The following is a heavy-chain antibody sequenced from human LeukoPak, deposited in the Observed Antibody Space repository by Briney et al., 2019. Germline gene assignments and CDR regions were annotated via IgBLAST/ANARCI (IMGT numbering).Heavy chain of an antibody. V-gene: IGHV1-69*04. CDR2: IIPILGIA. D-gene: IGHD5-12*01. J-gene: IGHJ4*02. CDR3: ARDLFQGYSGYEKYYFDY. Sequence: SVKVSCKASGGAFSSYAISWVRQAPGQGLEWIGRIIPILGIANYAQKFQGRVTITADKSTSTAYMELSSLRSEDTAVYYCARDLFQGYSGYEKYYFDYWGQGTLVTVSS. CDR1: GGAFSSYA.